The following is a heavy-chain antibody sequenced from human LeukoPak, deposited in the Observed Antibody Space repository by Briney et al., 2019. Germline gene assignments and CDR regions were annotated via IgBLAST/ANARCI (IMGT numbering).Heavy chain of an antibody. CDR3: ARPPYYDFWSGYPPYYYYYMDV. CDR1: GGSISSGRYY. J-gene: IGHJ6*03. D-gene: IGHD3-3*01. Sequence: SETLSLTCTVSGGSISSGRYYWGWIRQPPGKGLEWIGSIYYSGSTYYNPSLKSRVTISVDTSKNQFSLKLSSVTAADTAVYYCARPPYYDFWSGYPPYYYYYMDVWDKGTTVTVSS. CDR2: IYYSGST. V-gene: IGHV4-39*01.